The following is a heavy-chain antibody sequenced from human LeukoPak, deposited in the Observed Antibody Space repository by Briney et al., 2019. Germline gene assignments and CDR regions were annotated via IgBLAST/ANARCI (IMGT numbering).Heavy chain of an antibody. CDR3: VRDLYCSSTTRCYYFDY. V-gene: IGHV3-30-3*01. CDR2: ISYDGSKK. CDR1: GFTFTTYP. Sequence: GGSLRLSCAASGFTFTTYPMHWVRQAPGKGLEWVAVISYDGSKKYYADSVKGRFTISRDNSKNTLYLQMNSLRPEDTAVYHCVRDLYCSSTTRCYYFDYWGQGTLVTVSS. J-gene: IGHJ4*02. D-gene: IGHD2-2*01.